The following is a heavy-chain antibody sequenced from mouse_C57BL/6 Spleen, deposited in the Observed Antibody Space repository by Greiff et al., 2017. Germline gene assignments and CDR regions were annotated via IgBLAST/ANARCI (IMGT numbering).Heavy chain of an antibody. Sequence: QVHVKQPGAELVKPGASVKMSCKASGYTFTSYWITWVKQRPGQGLEWIGDIYPGSGSPNYNEKFKSKATLTVDTSSSTAYMQLSSLTSEDSAVYYCARSGYDYDGSLAYWGQGTLVTVSA. D-gene: IGHD2-4*01. CDR1: GYTFTSYW. V-gene: IGHV1-55*01. CDR2: IYPGSGSP. J-gene: IGHJ3*01. CDR3: ARSGYDYDGSLAY.